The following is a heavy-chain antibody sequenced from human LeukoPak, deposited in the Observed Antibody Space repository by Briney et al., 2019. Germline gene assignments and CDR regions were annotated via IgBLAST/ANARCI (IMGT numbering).Heavy chain of an antibody. J-gene: IGHJ4*02. Sequence: GGSLRLSCAASGFTFDDYAMHWVRQAPGKGLEWVSGISWNSGIICYADSVKGRFTISRDNAKNSLYLKMNSLRTEDTAVYYCAKDMRIFWTPMGPDYWGQGTLVTVSS. V-gene: IGHV3-9*01. CDR1: GFTFDDYA. CDR3: AKDMRIFWTPMGPDY. D-gene: IGHD5-18*01. CDR2: ISWNSGII.